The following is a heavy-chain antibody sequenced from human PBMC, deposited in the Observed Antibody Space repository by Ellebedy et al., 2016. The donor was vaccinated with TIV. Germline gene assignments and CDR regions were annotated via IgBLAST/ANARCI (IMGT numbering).Heavy chain of an antibody. J-gene: IGHJ4*02. CDR2: IYHSGST. CDR1: VGSIRNPTDY. D-gene: IGHD2-21*02. CDR3: ERVTANDLDH. Sequence: MPSETLSLTCAASVGSIRNPTDYWSWFRQHPGKGLEWIGYIYHSGSTFYNPSLKSRVTISVDTSKNQFSLKLTSVTAADTAVYYCERVTANDLDHWGQGTLVTVSS. V-gene: IGHV4-31*11.